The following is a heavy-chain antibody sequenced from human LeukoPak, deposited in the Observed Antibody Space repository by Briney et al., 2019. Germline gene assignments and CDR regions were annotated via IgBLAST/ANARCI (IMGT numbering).Heavy chain of an antibody. V-gene: IGHV3-23*01. CDR3: ARDRVLRFLEWLYPEGRPGPPQFDY. CDR1: GFTFNNYA. CDR2: ISGSGYST. D-gene: IGHD3-3*01. J-gene: IGHJ4*02. Sequence: GGSLRLSCVASGFTFNNYAMTWVRQAPGKGLEWVSAISGSGYSTYYADSVKGRFTISRDNSKTTLYLQMNSLKAEDTAVYYCARDRVLRFLEWLYPEGRPGPPQFDYWGQGTLVTVSS.